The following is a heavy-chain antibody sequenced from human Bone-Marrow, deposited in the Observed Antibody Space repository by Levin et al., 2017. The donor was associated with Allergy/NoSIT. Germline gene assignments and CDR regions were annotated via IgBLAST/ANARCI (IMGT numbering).Heavy chain of an antibody. V-gene: IGHV3-33*01. CDR2: IWYDGSNE. D-gene: IGHD3-22*01. J-gene: IGHJ6*02. CDR3: ARDSVEVVEPAPDDNNQPSLLMDV. Sequence: GESLKISCATSGFTFTTYAMHWVRQAPGKGLEWMAVIWYDGSNEYYADSVRGRFTISRDNSKNTLYLQMNSLSAEDTAVYFCARDSVEVVEPAPDDNNQPSLLMDVWGQGTTVIVSS. CDR1: GFTFTTYA.